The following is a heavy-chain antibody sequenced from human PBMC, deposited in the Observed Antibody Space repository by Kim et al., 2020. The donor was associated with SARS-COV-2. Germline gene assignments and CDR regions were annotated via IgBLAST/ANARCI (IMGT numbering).Heavy chain of an antibody. Sequence: ASVKVSCKASGYTFTSYAMNWVRQAPGQGLEWMGWINTNTGNPTYAQGFTGRFVFSLDTSVSTAYLQISSLKAEDTAVYYCARAGPGNYYYYYGMDVWGQGTTVTVSS. CDR3: ARAGPGNYYYYYGMDV. CDR2: INTNTGNP. V-gene: IGHV7-4-1*02. D-gene: IGHD3-10*01. J-gene: IGHJ6*02. CDR1: GYTFTSYA.